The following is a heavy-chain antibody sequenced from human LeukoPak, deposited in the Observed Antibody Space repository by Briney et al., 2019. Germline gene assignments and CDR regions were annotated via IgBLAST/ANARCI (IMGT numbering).Heavy chain of an antibody. D-gene: IGHD3-10*01. CDR1: GFTFSSYA. Sequence: GRSLRLSCAASGFTFSSYAMHWVRQAPGKGLEWVAVISYDGSNKYYADSVKGRFTISRDNSKNTLYLQMNSLRAEDTAVYYCARESLLLWRATAYYHYGMDVWGQGTTVTVSS. CDR3: ARESLLLWRATAYYHYGMDV. CDR2: ISYDGSNK. V-gene: IGHV3-30*04. J-gene: IGHJ6*02.